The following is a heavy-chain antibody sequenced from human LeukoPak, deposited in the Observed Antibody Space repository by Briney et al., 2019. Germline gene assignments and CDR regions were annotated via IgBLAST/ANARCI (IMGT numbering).Heavy chain of an antibody. J-gene: IGHJ3*02. V-gene: IGHV4-61*02. Sequence: MSSETLSLTCTVSRGSISSGSYYWSWIRQPAGKGLEWIGRIYTSGSTNYNPSLKSRVTISVDTSKNQFSLKLSSVTAADTAVYYCARESIAAAAFDAFDIWGQGTMVTVSS. D-gene: IGHD6-13*01. CDR2: IYTSGST. CDR1: RGSISSGSYY. CDR3: ARESIAAAAFDAFDI.